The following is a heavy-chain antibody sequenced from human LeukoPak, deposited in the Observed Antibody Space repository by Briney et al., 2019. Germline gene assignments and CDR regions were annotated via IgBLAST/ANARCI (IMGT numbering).Heavy chain of an antibody. CDR2: IYHSGST. D-gene: IGHD1-1*01. CDR1: GGSISSGGYY. V-gene: IGHV4-30-2*01. CDR3: ARVEAATTNPRFGF. J-gene: IGHJ4*02. Sequence: SQTLSLTGTVSGGSISSGGYYWSWIRQPPGKGLEWIGYIYHSGSTYYNPSLKSRVTISVDRSKTQFSLRLSSVTAADTAVYYCARVEAATTNPRFGFWGQGTLVTVSS.